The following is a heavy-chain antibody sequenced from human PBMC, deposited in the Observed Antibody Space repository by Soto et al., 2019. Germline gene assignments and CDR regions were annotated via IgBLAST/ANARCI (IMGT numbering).Heavy chain of an antibody. Sequence: SHTFSLTCAASGNSVSSNSAALNFIRQSPSRGLEWLGRTYYRSRWYSDYAGSVKSRITINADTSKNQFSLHLNSVTPQDTAVYYCARGPSPLAYWGRGTVVTVSS. J-gene: IGHJ4*02. CDR3: ARGPSPLAY. CDR2: TYYRSRWYS. CDR1: GNSVSSNSAA. D-gene: IGHD6-6*01. V-gene: IGHV6-1*01.